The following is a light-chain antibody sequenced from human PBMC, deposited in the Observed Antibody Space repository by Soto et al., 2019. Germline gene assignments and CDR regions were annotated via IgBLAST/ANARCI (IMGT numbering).Light chain of an antibody. CDR1: SSDVGGYSH. CDR3: SSYAGNNNLV. CDR2: DVT. Sequence: QSALTQPRSVSGSPGQSVTISCTGSSSDVGGYSHVSWFQQHPGKAPKLMIYDVTKRPSWVPDRFSGSKSGNTASLTISELQAEDEADYYCSSYAGNNNLVFGGGTKLTVL. J-gene: IGLJ2*01. V-gene: IGLV2-11*01.